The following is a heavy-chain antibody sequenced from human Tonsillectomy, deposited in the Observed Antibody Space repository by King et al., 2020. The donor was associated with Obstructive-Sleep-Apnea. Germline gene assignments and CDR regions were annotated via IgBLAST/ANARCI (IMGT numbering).Heavy chain of an antibody. J-gene: IGHJ3*02. CDR2: ISSSSRYI. V-gene: IGHV3-21*01. Sequence: VQLVESGGGLVKPGGSLRLSCAASGFTFSSYSMNWVRQDPGKGLVWVSSISSSSRYIYYADSVKGRFTISRDNAKNSLYLQMNSLSAEDTAVYYCARETHMVRVVLRVDAFDIWGQGTMVTVSS. D-gene: IGHD3-10*01. CDR1: GFTFSSYS. CDR3: ARETHMVRVVLRVDAFDI.